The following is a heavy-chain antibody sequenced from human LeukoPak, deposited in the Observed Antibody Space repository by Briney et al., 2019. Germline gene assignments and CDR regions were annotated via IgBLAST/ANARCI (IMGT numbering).Heavy chain of an antibody. J-gene: IGHJ4*02. CDR3: AKAYQLRFLEWLPQVYFDY. V-gene: IGHV3-23*01. D-gene: IGHD3-3*01. CDR2: ISGSGGST. CDR1: GFTFSSYA. Sequence: GGSLRLSCAASGFTFSSYAMSWVRQAPGKGLEWVSAISGSGGSTYYADSVKGRFTISRDNSKNTLYLQMNSLRAEDTAVYYCAKAYQLRFLEWLPQVYFDYWGQGTLVTVSS.